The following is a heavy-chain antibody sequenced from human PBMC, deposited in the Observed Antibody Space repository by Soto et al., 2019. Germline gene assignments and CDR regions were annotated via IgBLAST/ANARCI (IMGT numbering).Heavy chain of an antibody. Sequence: ASVKVSCKASGYTFTSYYMHWVRQAPGQGLEWMGIINPSGGSTSYAQKFQGRVTMTRDTSTSTVYMELSSLRSEDTAVYYCARGSSGSYYFGGFAGPDYWGQGTLVTVSS. J-gene: IGHJ4*02. CDR3: ARGSSGSYYFGGFAGPDY. V-gene: IGHV1-46*01. CDR2: INPSGGST. D-gene: IGHD1-26*01. CDR1: GYTFTSYY.